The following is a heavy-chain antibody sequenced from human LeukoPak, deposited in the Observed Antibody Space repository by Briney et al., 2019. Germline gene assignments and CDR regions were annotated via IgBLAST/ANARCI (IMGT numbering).Heavy chain of an antibody. J-gene: IGHJ5*02. Sequence: GGSPRLSCAASGFTFSDYYMSWVRQAPGKGLEWVSAISGSGGSTYYADSVKGRFTISRDNSKNTLYLQMNSLRAEDTAVYYCAKPVGATPTWGQGTLVTVSS. CDR2: ISGSGGST. V-gene: IGHV3-23*01. CDR3: AKPVGATPT. CDR1: GFTFSDYY. D-gene: IGHD1-26*01.